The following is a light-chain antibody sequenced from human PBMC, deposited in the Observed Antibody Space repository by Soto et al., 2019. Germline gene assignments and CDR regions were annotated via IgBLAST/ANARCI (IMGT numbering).Light chain of an antibody. J-gene: IGKJ4*01. CDR3: LHYGRLLEFA. CDR1: QSVSANF. Sequence: IVLTQSPGTLSLSPGERATLSCRASQSVSANFLAWYQEKHDQAPRMLISGAYSRANGVPDRFSGSVSGTDFTLSLSRVETEDIAVYYCLHYGRLLEFAFGGGTRWIS. CDR2: GAY. V-gene: IGKV3-20*01.